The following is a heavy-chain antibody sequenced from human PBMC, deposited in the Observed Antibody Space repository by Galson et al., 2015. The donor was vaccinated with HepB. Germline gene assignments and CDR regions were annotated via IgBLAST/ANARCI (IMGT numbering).Heavy chain of an antibody. CDR2: TYYRSKWYN. D-gene: IGHD2-8*01. Sequence: CAISGDSVSSNSAAWNWIRQSPSRGLEWLGRTYYRSKWYNDYAVSVKSRITINPDTSKNQFSLQLNSVTPEDTAVYYCARSGYCTNGVCGWFDPWGQGTLVTVSS. V-gene: IGHV6-1*01. J-gene: IGHJ5*02. CDR1: GDSVSSNSAA. CDR3: ARSGYCTNGVCGWFDP.